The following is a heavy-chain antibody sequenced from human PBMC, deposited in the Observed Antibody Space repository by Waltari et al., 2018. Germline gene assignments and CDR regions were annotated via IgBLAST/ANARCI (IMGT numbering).Heavy chain of an antibody. CDR3: ARAVVVIPDLYDFDY. Sequence: ELQLVESGGGLIQPGGSLRLSCAASGFTVSSHYMSWVRQAPGKGLGWVSVIYSGGSTYDADSVKGRFTISRDKSKNTLYLQMNSLRAEDTAVYYCARAVVVIPDLYDFDYWGQGTLVTVSS. CDR1: GFTVSSHY. V-gene: IGHV3-53*01. D-gene: IGHD2-21*01. J-gene: IGHJ4*02. CDR2: IYSGGST.